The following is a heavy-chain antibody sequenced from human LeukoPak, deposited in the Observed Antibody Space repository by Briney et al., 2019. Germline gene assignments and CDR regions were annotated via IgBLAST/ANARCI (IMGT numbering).Heavy chain of an antibody. D-gene: IGHD6-25*01. J-gene: IGHJ4*02. CDR2: INAGNGNT. CDR3: ARVSWSSELDY. V-gene: IGHV1-3*03. Sequence: ASVKVSCKASGYTFTSYYMHWVRQAPGQRLEWMGWINAGNGNTKYSQEFQGRVTITRDTSASTAYMELRSLRSEDMAVYYCARVSWSSELDYWGQGTLVTVSS. CDR1: GYTFTSYY.